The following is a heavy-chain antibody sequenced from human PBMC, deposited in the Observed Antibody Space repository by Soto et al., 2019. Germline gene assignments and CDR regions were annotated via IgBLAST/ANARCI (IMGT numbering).Heavy chain of an antibody. CDR1: GYTFTSCS. CDR3: ARPMNYNDYLDY. J-gene: IGHJ4*02. Sequence: QVQLVQSGAEEKKPGASVKVSCKASGYTFTSCSMHWVRQAPGQRLEWMGWINGNNGNTRYSQNFQGRVTITRDTAASTDYMELGSLRSEDTAVYYCARPMNYNDYLDYWGQGTLVTVSS. CDR2: INGNNGNT. V-gene: IGHV1-3*05. D-gene: IGHD3-10*01.